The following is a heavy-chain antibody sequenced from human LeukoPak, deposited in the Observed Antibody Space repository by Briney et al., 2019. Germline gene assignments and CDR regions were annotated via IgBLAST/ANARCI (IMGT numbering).Heavy chain of an antibody. V-gene: IGHV3-23*01. CDR1: GFTFSNYG. Sequence: GGSLRLSCAASGFTFSNYGVSWVRQAPGKGLEWVSAISGSDGSTYYADSVKGRFTISRDNAKNTLYLQMNSLRAEDTAVYYCARASPYGQYDCWGQGTLVTVSS. CDR2: ISGSDGST. D-gene: IGHD3-10*01. J-gene: IGHJ4*02. CDR3: ARASPYGQYDC.